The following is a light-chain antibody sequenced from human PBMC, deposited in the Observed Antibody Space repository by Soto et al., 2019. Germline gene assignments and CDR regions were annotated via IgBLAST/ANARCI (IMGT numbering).Light chain of an antibody. Sequence: GDRVTITCRASQGIRAAVGWYQQRPGEAPRLLIYGTSNLQSGVPSRFSGSGSGTDFTLTISSLQPEDFATYYCLQDYDYPRTFGQGTKVEIK. CDR3: LQDYDYPRT. V-gene: IGKV1-6*01. J-gene: IGKJ1*01. CDR1: QGIRAA. CDR2: GTS.